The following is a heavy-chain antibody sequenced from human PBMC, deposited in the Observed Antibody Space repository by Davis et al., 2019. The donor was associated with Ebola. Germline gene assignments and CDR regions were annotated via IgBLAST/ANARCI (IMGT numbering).Heavy chain of an antibody. V-gene: IGHV3-64*01. D-gene: IGHD1-26*01. CDR3: ARDQEKWELLLPGY. Sequence: GESLKISCAASGFTFSSYAMSWVRQAPGKGLEYVSAISSNGGSTYYANSVKGRFTISRDNSKNTLYLQMGSLRAEDMAVYYCARDQEKWELLLPGYWGQGTLVTVSS. CDR2: ISSNGGST. J-gene: IGHJ4*02. CDR1: GFTFSSYA.